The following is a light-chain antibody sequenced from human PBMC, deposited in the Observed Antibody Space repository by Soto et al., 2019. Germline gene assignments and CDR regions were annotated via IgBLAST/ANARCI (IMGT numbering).Light chain of an antibody. CDR3: SSYTSSSTVV. CDR2: DVS. J-gene: IGLJ2*01. V-gene: IGLV2-14*01. CDR1: SSDVGGYNY. Sequence: QSVLTQPASVSGSPGQSITISCTRTSSDVGGYNYVSWYQQHPGKAPKLMIYDVSNRPSGVSNRFSGSKSGNTASLTISGLQAEHEADYYCSSYTSSSTVVFGGGTKVTVL.